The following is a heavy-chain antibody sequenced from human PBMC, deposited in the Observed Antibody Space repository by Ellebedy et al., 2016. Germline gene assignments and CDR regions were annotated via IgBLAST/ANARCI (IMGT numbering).Heavy chain of an antibody. CDR2: IRKKAGNYAT. D-gene: IGHD3/OR15-3a*01. V-gene: IGHV3-73*01. CDR1: GFIFSDSD. CDR3: TIWTS. J-gene: IGHJ4*02. Sequence: GGSLRLXCAASGFIFSDSDMHWVRQAPGKGLEWVGRIRKKAGNYATVYAASLKGKFTISRDDSMSTTYLQMNTLKTEDTAIYYCTIWTSWGQGALVTVSS.